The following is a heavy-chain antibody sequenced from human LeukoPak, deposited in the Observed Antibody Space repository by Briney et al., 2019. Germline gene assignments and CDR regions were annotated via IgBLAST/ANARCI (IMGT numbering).Heavy chain of an antibody. CDR3: ARGPYSGRHFDY. V-gene: IGHV4-34*01. CDR2: INHSGST. Sequence: SETLSLTCAVYGGSFSGYYWSWIRQPPGKGLGWIGEINHSGSTNYNPSLKSRVTISVDTSKNQFSLKLSSVTAADTAVYYCARGPYSGRHFDYWGQGTLVTVSS. D-gene: IGHD1-26*01. CDR1: GGSFSGYY. J-gene: IGHJ4*02.